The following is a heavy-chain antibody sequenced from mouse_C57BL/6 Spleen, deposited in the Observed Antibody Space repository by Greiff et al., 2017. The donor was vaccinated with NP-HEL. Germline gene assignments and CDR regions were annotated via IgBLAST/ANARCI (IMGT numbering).Heavy chain of an antibody. CDR2: ISSGSSTI. CDR3: AKNYYGSSYSWYFDV. J-gene: IGHJ1*03. V-gene: IGHV5-17*01. D-gene: IGHD1-1*01. Sequence: DVKLVESGGGLVKPGGSLKLSCAASGCTFSDYGMHWVRQAPEKGLEWVAYISSGSSTIYYADTVKGRFTISRDNAKNTLFLQMTSLRSEDTAMYYCAKNYYGSSYSWYFDVWGTGTTVTVSS. CDR1: GCTFSDYG.